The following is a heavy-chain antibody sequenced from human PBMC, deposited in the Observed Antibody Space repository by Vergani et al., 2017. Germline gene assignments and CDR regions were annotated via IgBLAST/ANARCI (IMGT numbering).Heavy chain of an antibody. D-gene: IGHD3-10*01. Sequence: QVQLVQSGAEVKKPGSSVKVSCKASGGTFSSYTISWVRQAPGHGLEWMGRIIPILGIANYAQKFQGRVTITADKSTSTAYMELSSLRSEDTAVFYCASAGPSGGWFDPGGQGTLVTVSS. CDR3: ASAGPSGGWFDP. J-gene: IGHJ5*02. V-gene: IGHV1-69*02. CDR2: IIPILGIA. CDR1: GGTFSSYT.